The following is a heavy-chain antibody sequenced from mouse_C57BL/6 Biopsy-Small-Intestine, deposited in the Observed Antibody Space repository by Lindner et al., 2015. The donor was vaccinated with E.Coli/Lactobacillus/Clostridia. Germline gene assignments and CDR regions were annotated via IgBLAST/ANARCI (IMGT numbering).Heavy chain of an antibody. Sequence: VQLQESGPELVKPGASVKMSCKASGYTFTSYVMYWVKQKPGQGLEWIGYMNPYNDDTKYNEKFKDKATLTSDKSSNTAYLELSSLTSEDSAVYFCARRGYYRYAYYYAMDFWGSRNLSHRLL. J-gene: IGHJ4*01. CDR2: MNPYNDDT. V-gene: IGHV1-14*01. CDR3: ARRGYYRYAYYYAMDF. CDR1: GYTFTSYV. D-gene: IGHD2-14*01.